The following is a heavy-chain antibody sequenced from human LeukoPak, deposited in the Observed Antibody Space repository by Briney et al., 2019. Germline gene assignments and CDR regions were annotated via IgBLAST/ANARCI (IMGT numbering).Heavy chain of an antibody. Sequence: GGSLRLSCAASGFTFSHYSIEWVRQAPGKGLERVASITSSSSHIYYADSVKGRFTISRDNAKNALYLQMNSLRAEDTAIYYCARVMMGATVTTFHYYCMDVWGVGTTVTVSS. CDR3: ARVMMGATVTTFHYYCMDV. CDR2: ITSSSSHI. V-gene: IGHV3-21*01. D-gene: IGHD4-11*01. J-gene: IGHJ6*03. CDR1: GFTFSHYS.